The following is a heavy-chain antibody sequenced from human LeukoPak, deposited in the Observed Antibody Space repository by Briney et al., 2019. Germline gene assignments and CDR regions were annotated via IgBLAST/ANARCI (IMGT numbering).Heavy chain of an antibody. CDR1: GGSISSSSYY. CDR3: ARGGAAGTSQAFDI. D-gene: IGHD6-13*01. J-gene: IGHJ3*02. CDR2: IYYSGST. V-gene: IGHV4-39*07. Sequence: SETLSLTCTVSGGSISSSSYYWGWIRQPPGKGLEWIGSIYYSGSTYYNPSLKSRVTISVDTSKNQFSLKLSSVTAADTAVYYCARGGAAGTSQAFDIWGQGTMVTVSS.